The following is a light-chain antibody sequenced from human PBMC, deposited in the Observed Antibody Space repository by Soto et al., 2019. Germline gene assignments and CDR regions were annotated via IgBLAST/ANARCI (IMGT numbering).Light chain of an antibody. CDR3: SSYAGSSTWV. CDR1: SSDVGGYNY. V-gene: IGLV2-8*01. J-gene: IGLJ2*01. Sequence: QSAPTQPPSASGSPGQSATISCTGTSSDVGGYNYVSWYQQYPGKAPKLMIYEVSKRPSGVPGRFSGSKSGNTASLTVSGLQAEEGADYYCSSYAGSSTWVFGGGTKLTVL. CDR2: EVS.